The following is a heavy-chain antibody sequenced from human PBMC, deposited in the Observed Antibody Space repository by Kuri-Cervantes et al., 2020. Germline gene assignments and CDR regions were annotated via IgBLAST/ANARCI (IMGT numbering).Heavy chain of an antibody. CDR3: ARSVRYWFDP. CDR1: GYSISSGYY. V-gene: IGHV4-38-2*01. J-gene: IGHJ5*02. CDR2: IYHSGST. Sequence: GSLRLSCSVSGYSISSGYYWGWIRQPPGKGLEWIGSIYHSGSTYYNPSLKSRVTISVDKSKNQFSLKLSSVTAADTAVYYCARSVRYWFDPWGQGTLVTVSS.